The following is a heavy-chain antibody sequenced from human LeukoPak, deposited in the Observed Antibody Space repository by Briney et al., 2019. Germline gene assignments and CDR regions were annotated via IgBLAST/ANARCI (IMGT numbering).Heavy chain of an antibody. V-gene: IGHV1-69*13. Sequence: ASVKVSCKASGGTFSSYAIGWVRQAPGQGLEWMGGIIPIFGTANYAQKFQGRVTITADESTSTAYMELSSPRSEDTAVYYCAREDPNWGSIQLDYWGQGTLVTVSS. CDR1: GGTFSSYA. D-gene: IGHD7-27*01. J-gene: IGHJ4*02. CDR3: AREDPNWGSIQLDY. CDR2: IIPIFGTA.